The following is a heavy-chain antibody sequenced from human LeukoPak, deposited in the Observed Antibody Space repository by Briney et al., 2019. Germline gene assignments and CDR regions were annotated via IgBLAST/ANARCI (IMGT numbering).Heavy chain of an antibody. D-gene: IGHD6-13*01. J-gene: IGHJ4*02. CDR3: AKAGHSSSWAWADY. CDR2: ISGSDDST. Sequence: PGGSLRLSCAASEFTFSSYAMSWVRQAPGKGLEWVSVISGSDDSTYYADSVKGRFTISRDNSKNTLFLQMNSLRAEDTALYYCAKAGHSSSWAWADYWGQGTLVTVSS. V-gene: IGHV3-23*01. CDR1: EFTFSSYA.